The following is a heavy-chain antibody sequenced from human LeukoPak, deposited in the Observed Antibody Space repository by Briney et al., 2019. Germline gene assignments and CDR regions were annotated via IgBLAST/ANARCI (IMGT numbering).Heavy chain of an antibody. V-gene: IGHV3-15*01. Sequence: PGGSLRLSCSASGVAFSNAWMSWVRQAPGKGLEWVGRIKRKTDGGTTDYAAPVKGRFTISRDDSKNTLYLQMNSLKTEDTAVYYCTTSLLWFGEFSSWGQGTLVTVSS. CDR3: TTSLLWFGEFSS. CDR1: GVAFSNAW. CDR2: IKRKTDGGTT. D-gene: IGHD3-10*01. J-gene: IGHJ5*02.